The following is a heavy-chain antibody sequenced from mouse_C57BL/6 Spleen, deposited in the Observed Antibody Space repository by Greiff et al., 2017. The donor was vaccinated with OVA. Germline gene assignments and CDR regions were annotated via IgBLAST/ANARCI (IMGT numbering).Heavy chain of an antibody. Sequence: LQQPGAELVRPGSSVKLSCKASGYTFTSYWMDWVKQRPGQGLEWIGNIYPSDSETHYNQKFKDKATLTVDKSSSTAYMQLSSLTSEDSAVYYCAREGGLLRQFAYWGQGTLVTVSA. CDR3: AREGGLLRQFAY. CDR1: GYTFTSYW. J-gene: IGHJ3*01. CDR2: IYPSDSET. V-gene: IGHV1-61*01. D-gene: IGHD1-1*01.